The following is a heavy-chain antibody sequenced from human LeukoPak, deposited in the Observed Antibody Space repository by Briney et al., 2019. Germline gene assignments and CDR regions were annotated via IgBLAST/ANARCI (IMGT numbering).Heavy chain of an antibody. V-gene: IGHV3-23*01. Sequence: GGSLRLSCAASEFTFSSYAMSWVRQAPGKGLEWVSAISGSGGSTCYADSVKGRFTISRDNSKNTLYLQMNSLRAEDTAVYYCAKDGGSYYYDSSGYYADYWGQGTLVTVST. J-gene: IGHJ4*02. CDR3: AKDGGSYYYDSSGYYADY. D-gene: IGHD3-22*01. CDR1: EFTFSSYA. CDR2: ISGSGGST.